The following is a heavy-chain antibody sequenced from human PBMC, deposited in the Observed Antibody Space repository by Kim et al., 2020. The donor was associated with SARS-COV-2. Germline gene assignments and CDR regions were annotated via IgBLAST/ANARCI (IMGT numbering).Heavy chain of an antibody. V-gene: IGHV1-3*01. CDR1: GYTFTSYA. CDR3: ARDGGKYYDILTGYYFFDY. CDR2: INAGNGNT. Sequence: ASVKVSCKASGYTFTSYAMHWVRQAPGQRLEWMGWINAGNGNTKYSQKFQGRVTITRDTSASTAYMELSSLRSEDTAVYYCARDGGKYYDILTGYYFFDYWGQGTLVTVSS. D-gene: IGHD3-9*01. J-gene: IGHJ4*02.